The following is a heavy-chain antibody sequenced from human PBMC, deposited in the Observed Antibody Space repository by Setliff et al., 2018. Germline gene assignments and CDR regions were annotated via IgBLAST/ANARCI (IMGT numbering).Heavy chain of an antibody. CDR1: GGTFSSYG. D-gene: IGHD5-18*01. J-gene: IGHJ6*03. CDR2: TIPIFGTT. V-gene: IGHV1-69*05. Sequence: SVKVSCKASGGTFSSYGISWVRQAPGQGLEWMGGTIPIFGTTNYAQKFQGRVTIITDESTGTAYMELSSLTSADTAVYYCAREGVDTRSSTDYRYYMDVWGKGTAVTVSS. CDR3: AREGVDTRSSTDYRYYMDV.